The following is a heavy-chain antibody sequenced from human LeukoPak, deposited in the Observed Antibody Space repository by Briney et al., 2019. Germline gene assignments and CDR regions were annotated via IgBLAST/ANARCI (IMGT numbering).Heavy chain of an antibody. CDR1: GFTFSSYA. V-gene: IGHV3-23*01. Sequence: GGSLRLSCAASGFTFSSYAMSWVRKAPGEGLEWVSGLSDSGGNTIYADSVKGRFTISRDNSKNTLYLQMNSLRPEDTAVYYCARDKLPAPWDGMDVWGQGTTVTVSS. J-gene: IGHJ6*02. D-gene: IGHD2-2*01. CDR2: LSDSGGNT. CDR3: ARDKLPAPWDGMDV.